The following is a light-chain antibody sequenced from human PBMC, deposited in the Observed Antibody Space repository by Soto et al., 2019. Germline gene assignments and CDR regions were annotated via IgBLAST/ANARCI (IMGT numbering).Light chain of an antibody. V-gene: IGKV1-39*01. CDR2: GAS. CDR3: QTSYPTPRT. Sequence: DIQMTQSPSSLSASVGDRVTITCRASLRISSDLNWFQQKPGKAPKVLIFGASSLQSGVPSRFRCRGTGKEFPLPLRRLPREDSATYHCQTSYPTPRTFGQGTKLEIK. CDR1: LRISSD. J-gene: IGKJ2*01.